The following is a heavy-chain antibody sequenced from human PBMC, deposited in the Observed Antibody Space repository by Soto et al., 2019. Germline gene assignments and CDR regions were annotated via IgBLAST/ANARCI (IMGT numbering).Heavy chain of an antibody. D-gene: IGHD3-9*01. CDR3: AKDPYYDILTGYWGPGYYYGMDV. J-gene: IGHJ6*02. CDR2: ISYDGSNK. CDR1: GFTFSSYG. V-gene: IGHV3-30*18. Sequence: PGGSLRLSCAASGFTFSSYGMHWVRQAPGKGLEWVAVISYDGSNKYYADSVKGQFTISRDNSKNTLYLQMNSLRAEDTAVYYCAKDPYYDILTGYWGPGYYYGMDVWGQGTTVTVSS.